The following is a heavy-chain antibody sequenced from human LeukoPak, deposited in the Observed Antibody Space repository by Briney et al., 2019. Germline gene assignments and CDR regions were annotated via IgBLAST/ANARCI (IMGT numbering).Heavy chain of an antibody. V-gene: IGHV3-43D*03. CDR1: GFTFGDYA. CDR2: ISWDGGST. J-gene: IGHJ6*03. D-gene: IGHD3-10*01. Sequence: GGSLRLSCTASGFTFGDYAMHWVRQAPGKGLEWVSLISWDGGSTYYADSVKGRFTISRDNSKNSLYLQMNSLRAEDTALYYCARGPHTAGRIPLYYYYMDVWGKGTTVTVSS. CDR3: ARGPHTAGRIPLYYYYMDV.